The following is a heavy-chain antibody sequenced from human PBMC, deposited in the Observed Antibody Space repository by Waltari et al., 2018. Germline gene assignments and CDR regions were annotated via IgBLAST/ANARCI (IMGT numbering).Heavy chain of an antibody. CDR2: IYYSGRT. D-gene: IGHD3-3*01. Sequence: QVQLQESGPGLVKPSETLSLTCTVSGGSISSYYWSWIRQPPGKGLEWIGYIYYSGRTNYNPSRKSRGTISVDTAKNQFSRKLSSVTAADTAVYYCASTYYDFWSGSNCYGMDVWGQGTTVTVSS. V-gene: IGHV4-59*01. CDR3: ASTYYDFWSGSNCYGMDV. CDR1: GGSISSYY. J-gene: IGHJ6*02.